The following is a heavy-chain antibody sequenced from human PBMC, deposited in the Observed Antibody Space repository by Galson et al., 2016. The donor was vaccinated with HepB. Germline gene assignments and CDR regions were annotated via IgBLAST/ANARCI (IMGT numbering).Heavy chain of an antibody. Sequence: SLRLSCAASGFTFSRHWMHWARQAPGKGLVWVSRIKGDGRHTVYADSVQGRFSISRDNAKNTLYLQTNSLRAEDTAVYYCARDNDGYSFEFWGQGTLVTVSS. CDR3: ARDNDGYSFEF. CDR1: GFTFSRHW. CDR2: IKGDGRHT. D-gene: IGHD5-18*01. V-gene: IGHV3-74*01. J-gene: IGHJ4*02.